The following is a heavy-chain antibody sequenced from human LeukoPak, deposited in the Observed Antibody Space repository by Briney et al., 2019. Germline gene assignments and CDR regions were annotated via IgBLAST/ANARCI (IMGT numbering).Heavy chain of an antibody. CDR2: IYYSGST. CDR3: ARVLGYCSGGSCYSYYYYMDV. Sequence: SETLSLTCTVSGGSIGSYYWSWIRQPPGKGLEWIGYIYYSGSTNYNPSLKSRVTISVDTSKNQFSLKLSSVTAADTAVYYCARVLGYCSGGSCYSYYYYMDVWGKGTTVTVS. J-gene: IGHJ6*03. CDR1: GGSIGSYY. V-gene: IGHV4-59*01. D-gene: IGHD2-15*01.